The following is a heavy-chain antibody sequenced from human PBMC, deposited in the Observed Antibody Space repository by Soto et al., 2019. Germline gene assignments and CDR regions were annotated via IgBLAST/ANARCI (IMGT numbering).Heavy chain of an antibody. CDR2: IYPGGSDT. CDR1: GYSFTSYW. Sequence: GESLKISCKGSGYSFTSYWIGWVRQMPGKGLEWMGIIYPGGSDTRYSPSFQGQVTISADKSISTAYLQWSSLKASDTAMYYCARPGGVDTAMVRVDAFDIWGQGTMVTVSS. J-gene: IGHJ3*02. D-gene: IGHD5-18*01. CDR3: ARPGGVDTAMVRVDAFDI. V-gene: IGHV5-51*01.